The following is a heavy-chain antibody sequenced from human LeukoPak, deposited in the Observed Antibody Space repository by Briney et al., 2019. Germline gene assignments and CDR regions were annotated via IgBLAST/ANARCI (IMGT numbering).Heavy chain of an antibody. D-gene: IGHD2-15*01. Sequence: WASVKVSCKASGYTFTSYEINWVRQATGQGLEWMGWMNPNSGNTGYAQKFQGRVTITRNTSISTAYMELSSLRSEDTAVYYCARARISDLGFDPWGQGTLVTVSS. J-gene: IGHJ5*02. CDR2: MNPNSGNT. CDR1: GYTFTSYE. V-gene: IGHV1-8*03. CDR3: ARARISDLGFDP.